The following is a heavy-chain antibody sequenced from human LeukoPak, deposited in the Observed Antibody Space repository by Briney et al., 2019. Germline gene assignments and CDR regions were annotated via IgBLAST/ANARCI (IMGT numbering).Heavy chain of an antibody. V-gene: IGHV3-30*18. CDR3: ANLLRWEPY. J-gene: IGHJ4*02. D-gene: IGHD4-23*01. CDR2: ISYDESNK. CDR1: GFTFSSYG. Sequence: PGGSLRLSCAASGFTFSSYGMHWVRQAPGKGLEWVAVISYDESNKYYADSVKGRFTISRDNSKNTLYLQMNSLRAEDTAVYYCANLLRWEPYWGQGTLVTVSS.